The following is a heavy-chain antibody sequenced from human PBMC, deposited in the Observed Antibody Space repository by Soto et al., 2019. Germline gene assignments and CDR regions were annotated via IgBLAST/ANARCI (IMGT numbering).Heavy chain of an antibody. D-gene: IGHD3-3*01. CDR3: ARGGGVGVAGSAAFDM. CDR2: INPATGAA. J-gene: IGHJ3*02. V-gene: IGHV1-2*07. Sequence: QLHLVQSGAVVKKPGASVTVSCSASGYPVTAYYMHWVRQAPGRGLEWMGGINPATGAAKYTHTFRGRVTTTRDTSTSTVFMELSGLTSEGTAVFYCARGGGVGVAGSAAFDMWGQGTLVTVSS. CDR1: GYPVTAYY.